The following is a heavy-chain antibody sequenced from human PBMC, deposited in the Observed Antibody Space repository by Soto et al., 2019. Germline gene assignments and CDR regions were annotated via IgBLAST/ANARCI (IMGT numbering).Heavy chain of an antibody. Sequence: SETLSLTCAVSGGSISSENWWNWVRQPPGKGLEWIGDIYHSGSTHYNPSLKSRVTISVDTSKNQFSLKLSSVTAADTAVYYCARDWGYSGYDSDYYYGMDVWGQGTTVTVSS. CDR1: GGSISSENW. D-gene: IGHD5-12*01. CDR3: ARDWGYSGYDSDYYYGMDV. J-gene: IGHJ6*02. V-gene: IGHV4-4*02. CDR2: IYHSGST.